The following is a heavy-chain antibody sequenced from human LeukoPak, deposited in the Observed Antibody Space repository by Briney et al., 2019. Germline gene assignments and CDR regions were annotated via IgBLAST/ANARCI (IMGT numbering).Heavy chain of an antibody. D-gene: IGHD3-10*01. CDR2: ISGDGDGT. J-gene: IGHJ6*02. CDR3: AKDRGGYYGSGTSYYFYGMDV. Sequence: GGSLRLSCAASGFTFGHYAMHWVRQAPGKGLEWVSLISGDGDGTYYVDSVKGRFTISRATSRNSLYLQMASLRTEDSALYYCAKDRGGYYGSGTSYYFYGMDVWGQGTTVIVSS. V-gene: IGHV3-43*02. CDR1: GFTFGHYA.